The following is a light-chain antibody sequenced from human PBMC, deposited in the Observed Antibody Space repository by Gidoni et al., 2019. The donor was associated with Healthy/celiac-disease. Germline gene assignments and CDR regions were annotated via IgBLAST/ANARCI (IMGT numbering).Light chain of an antibody. CDR1: QSVSSY. J-gene: IGKJ3*01. V-gene: IGKV3-11*01. CDR2: DAS. Sequence: EIVLTQSPATLSLSPGERATLSCRASQSVSSYLAWHQQNPGQAPRLLIYDASNRATGIPARFSGSGSGTDFTLTISSLEPEDFAVYYCQQRSNWPRFTFGPGTKVDIK. CDR3: QQRSNWPRFT.